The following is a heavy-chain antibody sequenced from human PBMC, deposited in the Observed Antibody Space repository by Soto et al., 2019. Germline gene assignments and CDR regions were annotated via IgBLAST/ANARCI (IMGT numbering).Heavy chain of an antibody. Sequence: GASVKVSCTSSGYTFTSYVMHWVRQAPGQRLEWMGGIIPIFGTANYAQKFQGRVTITADESTSTAYMELSSLRSEDTAVYYCASVVGTDYWGQGTLVTVPQ. J-gene: IGHJ4*02. CDR3: ASVVGTDY. CDR2: IIPIFGTA. D-gene: IGHD5-12*01. V-gene: IGHV1-69*13. CDR1: GYTFTSYV.